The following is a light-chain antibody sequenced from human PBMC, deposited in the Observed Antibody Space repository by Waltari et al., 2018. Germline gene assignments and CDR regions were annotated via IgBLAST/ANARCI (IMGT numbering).Light chain of an antibody. Sequence: DIQMTQSPSSLFASVGDRVTITCRASQSINTYLNWYQQKPWKVPNLLIYAASSLQTGGPSRFSGSGSGTDFTLTISSLQPEDFATYYCQQSYSTPYTFGQGTKLEIK. CDR1: QSINTY. V-gene: IGKV1-39*01. CDR2: AAS. CDR3: QQSYSTPYT. J-gene: IGKJ2*01.